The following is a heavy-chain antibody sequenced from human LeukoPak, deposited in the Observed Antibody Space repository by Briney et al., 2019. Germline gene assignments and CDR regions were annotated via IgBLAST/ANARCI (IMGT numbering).Heavy chain of an antibody. CDR3: AGEMSNVVVVPAAYGSMNWFDP. V-gene: IGHV3-21*01. J-gene: IGHJ5*02. D-gene: IGHD2-2*01. CDR2: ISSSSSYI. CDR1: GFTFSSYS. Sequence: PGGSLRLSCAASGFTFSSYSMNWVRQAPGKGLEWVSSISSSSSYIYYADSVKGRFTISRDNAKNSLYLQMNSLRAEDTAVYYCAGEMSNVVVVPAAYGSMNWFDPWGQGTLVTVSS.